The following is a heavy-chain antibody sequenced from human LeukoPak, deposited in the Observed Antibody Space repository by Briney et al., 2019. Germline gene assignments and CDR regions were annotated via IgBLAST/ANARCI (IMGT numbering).Heavy chain of an antibody. Sequence: PGGSLRLSCAASGFTFGSYTMSWVRQAPGKGLQWVSSITSGAGYMYYAESVKGRFTISRDDTKKSLYLHMNSLRAEDTAVYYCARVSIFGVVIANDYWGQGTLVTVSS. J-gene: IGHJ4*02. CDR1: GFTFGSYT. CDR3: ARVSIFGVVIANDY. D-gene: IGHD3-3*01. V-gene: IGHV3-21*01. CDR2: ITSGAGYM.